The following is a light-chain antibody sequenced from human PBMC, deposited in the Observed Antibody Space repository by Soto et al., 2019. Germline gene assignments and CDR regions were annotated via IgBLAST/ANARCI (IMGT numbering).Light chain of an antibody. CDR3: CSYVGRNTYV. J-gene: IGLJ1*01. CDR1: SSDVGGYNY. CDR2: DVS. V-gene: IGLV2-11*01. Sequence: QSALTQPRSVSGSPGQSVTISCTGTSSDVGGYNYVSWYQQHPAKAPKLIIFDVSKRPSGVPNRFSGSKSGNTASLTISWLRAEDEADYYCCSYVGRNTYVFGTGTKLTVL.